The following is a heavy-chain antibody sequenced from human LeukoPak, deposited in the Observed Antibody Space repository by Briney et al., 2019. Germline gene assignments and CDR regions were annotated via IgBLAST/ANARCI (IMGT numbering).Heavy chain of an antibody. V-gene: IGHV3-7*01. CDR1: GFTFSNHW. Sequence: GGSLRLSCSASGFTFSNHWMNWVRQAPGKGLEWVANINKDGSEKNYVDSVKGRFTICRDNAKNSLYLQMNYLRPEDTAVYYCARQDHGPDYWGQGTLVTVSS. CDR3: ARQDHGPDY. J-gene: IGHJ4*02. CDR2: INKDGSEK. D-gene: IGHD1-14*01.